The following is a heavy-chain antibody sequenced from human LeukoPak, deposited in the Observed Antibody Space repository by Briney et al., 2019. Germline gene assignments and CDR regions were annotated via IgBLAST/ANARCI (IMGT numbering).Heavy chain of an antibody. CDR2: INHSGST. CDR1: GGSFSGHY. V-gene: IGHV4-34*01. D-gene: IGHD3-3*01. CDR3: ARGSRTIFGVVIIRNWFDP. Sequence: PSETLSFTCAVYGGSFSGHYWSWIRQPPGKGLEWIGEINHSGSTNYNPSLKSRVTISVDTSKNQFSLKLSSVTAADTAVYYCARGSRTIFGVVIIRNWFDPWGQGTLVTVSS. J-gene: IGHJ5*02.